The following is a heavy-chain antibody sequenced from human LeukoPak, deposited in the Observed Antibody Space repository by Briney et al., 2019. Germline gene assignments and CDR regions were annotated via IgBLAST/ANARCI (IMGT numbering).Heavy chain of an antibody. D-gene: IGHD3-9*01. CDR3: ARITERRYYDILTGYVEFDY. J-gene: IGHJ4*02. CDR2: ISAYNGNT. Sequence: APVKVSCKASGYTFTGYYMHWVRQAPGQGLEWMGWISAYNGNTNYAQKLQGRVTMTTDTSTSTAYMELRSLRSDDTAVYYCARITERRYYDILTGYVEFDYWGQGTLVTVSS. CDR1: GYTFTGYY. V-gene: IGHV1-18*04.